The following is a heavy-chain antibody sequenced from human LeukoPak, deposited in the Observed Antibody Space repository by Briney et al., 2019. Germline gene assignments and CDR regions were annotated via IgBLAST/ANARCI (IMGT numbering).Heavy chain of an antibody. CDR2: ISGSGGST. J-gene: IGHJ6*03. V-gene: IGHV3-23*01. CDR1: GFTFSSYA. CDR3: AKVREDYGDYGSDYYYYYMDV. Sequence: PGGSLRLSCAASGFTFSSYAMSWVRQAPGKGLEWVSAISGSGGSTYYADSVKGRFTISRDNSKNTLYLQMNSLRAEDTAVYYCAKVREDYGDYGSDYYYYYMDVWGKGTTVTVSS. D-gene: IGHD4-17*01.